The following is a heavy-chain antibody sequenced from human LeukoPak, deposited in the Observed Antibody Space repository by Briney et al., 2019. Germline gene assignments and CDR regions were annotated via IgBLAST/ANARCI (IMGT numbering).Heavy chain of an antibody. CDR2: LYRDGST. J-gene: IGHJ2*01. CDR1: GFTVSSSY. V-gene: IGHV3-53*01. Sequence: GGSLRLSCAASGFTVSSSYMSWVRHAPGRGLECVSDLYRDGSTYYADSVKGRYTISRDNSRNTVYLQMNSLSAEDTAVYYCATRPGMGINYFDLWGRGTLVTVSS. D-gene: IGHD1-1*01. CDR3: ATRPGMGINYFDL.